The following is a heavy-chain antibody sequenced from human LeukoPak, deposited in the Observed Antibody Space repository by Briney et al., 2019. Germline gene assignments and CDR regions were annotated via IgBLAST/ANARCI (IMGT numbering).Heavy chain of an antibody. J-gene: IGHJ4*02. CDR1: GFTFSSYW. Sequence: PGGSLRLSCAASGFTFSSYWMHWVRQAPGKGLVWVSRINSDGSSTSYADSVKGRFTISRDNAKNTLYLQMNSLRAEDTAVYYCARDRRITMVRGVSSAPDYWGQGTLSPSPQ. CDR3: ARDRRITMVRGVSSAPDY. V-gene: IGHV3-74*01. CDR2: INSDGSST. D-gene: IGHD3-10*01.